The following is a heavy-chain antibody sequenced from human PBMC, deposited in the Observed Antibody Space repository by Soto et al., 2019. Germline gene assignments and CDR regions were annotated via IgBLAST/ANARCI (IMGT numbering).Heavy chain of an antibody. CDR2: ISWNSGTI. J-gene: IGHJ6*02. V-gene: IGHV3-9*01. D-gene: IGHD2-8*02. CDR1: GFSFDDSA. CDR3: AKSTGGTANGMGV. Sequence: GGSLRLSCAASGFSFDDSAIHWVRQAPGKGLEWVSGISWNSGTIGYADSVKGRFTISRDNAKNSLYLQMNSLRAEDTALYYCAKSTGGTANGMGVWGQGT.